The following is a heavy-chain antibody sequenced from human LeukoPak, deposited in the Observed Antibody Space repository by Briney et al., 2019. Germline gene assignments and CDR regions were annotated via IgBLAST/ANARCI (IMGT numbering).Heavy chain of an antibody. J-gene: IGHJ6*03. D-gene: IGHD2-2*01. CDR2: INHSGST. CDR1: GGSFSGYY. Sequence: NPSETLSLTCAVYGGSFSGYYWSWIRQPPGKGLEWIGEINHSGSTNYNPSLRSRVTISVDTSKNQFSLKLSSVTAADKAVYYCARGPRAYCSSTSCYPYYYYYYYMDVWGKGTTVTVSS. CDR3: ARGPRAYCSSTSCYPYYYYYYYMDV. V-gene: IGHV4-34*01.